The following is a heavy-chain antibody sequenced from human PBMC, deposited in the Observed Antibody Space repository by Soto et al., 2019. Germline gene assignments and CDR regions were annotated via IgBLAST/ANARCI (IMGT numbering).Heavy chain of an antibody. Sequence: PSETLSLTCTVSGGSISSSSYYWGWIRQPPGKGLEWIGYIYYSGSTYYTPSLKSRATISVDTSKNQFSLKLSSVTAADTAVYYCARDVGSSHGPGHPHYFDYWGQGTQVTVSS. CDR3: ARDVGSSHGPGHPHYFDY. CDR1: GGSISSSSYY. CDR2: IYYSGST. J-gene: IGHJ4*02. D-gene: IGHD2-2*01. V-gene: IGHV4-61*01.